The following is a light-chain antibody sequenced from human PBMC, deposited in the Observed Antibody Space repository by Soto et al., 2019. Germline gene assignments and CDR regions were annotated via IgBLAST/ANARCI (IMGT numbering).Light chain of an antibody. V-gene: IGKV1-33*01. J-gene: IGKJ5*01. CDR3: QKSDRLPIT. Sequence: DIQMTQSPSSLSASVGDRVTITCRASQDISNYLNWYQQRPGKAPKLLIYDASNLERGVPSRFSGTRSGTHFTFAITSLQPEDVATYYCQKSDRLPITFGQGTRLEI. CDR2: DAS. CDR1: QDISNY.